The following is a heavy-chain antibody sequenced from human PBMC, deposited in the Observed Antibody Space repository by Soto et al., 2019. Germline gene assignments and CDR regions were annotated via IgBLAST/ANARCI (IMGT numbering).Heavy chain of an antibody. CDR2: ISWNSGSI. Sequence: EVQLVESGGGLVQPGRSLRLSCAASGFTFDDYAMHWVRQAPGKGLEWVSGISWNSGSIGYADSVKGRFTISRDNAKNSLYLQMNSLRAEDTALYYCAKDESIAARTFDYCGQGTLVTVSS. D-gene: IGHD6-6*01. CDR3: AKDESIAARTFDY. J-gene: IGHJ4*02. V-gene: IGHV3-9*01. CDR1: GFTFDDYA.